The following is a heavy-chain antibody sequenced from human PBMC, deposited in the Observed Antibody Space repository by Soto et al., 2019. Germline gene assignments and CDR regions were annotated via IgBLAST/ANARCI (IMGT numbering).Heavy chain of an antibody. CDR2: IYPHDSDT. J-gene: IGHJ6*02. CDR1: GYNFHTYW. D-gene: IGHD4-17*01. Sequence: GESLKISCKGAGYNFHTYWIAWVRQMPGKGLEWMGFIYPHDSDTRYSPSFRGQVTISADKSINTAYLQWTSLKASDTAIYFCARPTDYHYGMQVWGQGTTVTVSS. CDR3: ARPTDYHYGMQV. V-gene: IGHV5-51*01.